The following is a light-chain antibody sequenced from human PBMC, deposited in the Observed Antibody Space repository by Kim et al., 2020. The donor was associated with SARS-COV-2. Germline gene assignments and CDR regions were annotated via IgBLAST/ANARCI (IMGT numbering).Light chain of an antibody. J-gene: IGLJ1*01. CDR3: SSFTSSNTYV. CDR1: SSDVGGYNF. V-gene: IGLV2-14*03. CDR2: DVN. Sequence: QSALTQPASVSGSPGQSITISCTGTSSDVGGYNFVSWHQQHPGKAPKLMIYDVNNRPSGVSNRFSGSKSGNTASLTISGLQAEDEADYYCSSFTSSNTYVFGTGTKVTVL.